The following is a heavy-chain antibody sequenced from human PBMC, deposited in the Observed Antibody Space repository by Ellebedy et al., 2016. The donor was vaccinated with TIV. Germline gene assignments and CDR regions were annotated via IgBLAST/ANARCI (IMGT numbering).Heavy chain of an antibody. CDR3: ARCDYYDGGVYYYVAVGAFDY. CDR1: GFTFSSYW. V-gene: IGHV3-7*03. CDR2: IKQDGSEK. Sequence: PGGSLRLSCAASGFTFSSYWMSWVRQAPGKGLEWVANIKQDGSEKYYVDSVKGRFTISRDNAKNSLYLQMNSLRAEDTAVYYCARCDYYDGGVYYYVAVGAFDYWGQGTLVTVSS. D-gene: IGHD3-22*01. J-gene: IGHJ4*02.